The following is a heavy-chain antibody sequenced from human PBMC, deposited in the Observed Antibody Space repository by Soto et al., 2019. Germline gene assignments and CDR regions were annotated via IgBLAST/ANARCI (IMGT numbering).Heavy chain of an antibody. V-gene: IGHV3-23*01. CDR1: GFTFSSYA. D-gene: IGHD6-19*01. CDR2: ISGSGGST. Sequence: GGSLRLSCAASGFTFSSYAMSWVRQAPGKGLEWVSAISGSGGSTYYADSVKGRFTISRDNSKNTLYLQMNSLRAEDTAVYYCAKDYPLYSSGSGGDFDYWGQGTLVTVSS. J-gene: IGHJ4*02. CDR3: AKDYPLYSSGSGGDFDY.